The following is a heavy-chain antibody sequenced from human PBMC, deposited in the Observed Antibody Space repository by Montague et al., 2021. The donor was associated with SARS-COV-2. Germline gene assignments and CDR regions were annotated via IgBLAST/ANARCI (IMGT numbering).Heavy chain of an antibody. CDR1: GGSFSTYS. J-gene: IGHJ6*03. CDR3: ARLGDGVVPSPILGAGPYYSYYYTDV. V-gene: IGHV4-34*01. Sequence: SETLSLTCAVHGGSFSTYSWNWIRQPPGKGLEWIGEIHHGGSTNYNPSLKSRVTISADTSKNQFSLKLTSAAAADTAVYYCARLGDGVVPSPILGAGPYYSYYYTDVWGKGTTVTVSS. CDR2: IHHGGST. D-gene: IGHD2-2*02.